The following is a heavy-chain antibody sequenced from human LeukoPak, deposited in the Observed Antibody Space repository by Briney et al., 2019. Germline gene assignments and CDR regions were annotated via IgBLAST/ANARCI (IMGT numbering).Heavy chain of an antibody. CDR3: ARSITIFGLVY. J-gene: IGHJ4*02. D-gene: IGHD3/OR15-3a*01. CDR1: GGSISSGSYY. V-gene: IGHV4-61*02. CDR2: IYTNGST. Sequence: SQTLSLTCTVSGGSISSGSYYWSWIRQPAGKGLEWIGRIYTNGSTNYNPSLKSRVTISVDTSKNQFSLKLSSVTAADTAVYYCARSITIFGLVYWGQGTLVTVSS.